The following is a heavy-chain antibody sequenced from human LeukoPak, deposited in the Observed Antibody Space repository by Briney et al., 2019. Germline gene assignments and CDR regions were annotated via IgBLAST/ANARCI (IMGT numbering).Heavy chain of an antibody. CDR2: ISGSGDTT. CDR3: AKGVGFYDSSAYDH. Sequence: GGSLRLSCAASGFTFSNHAMIWVRQAPGKGLEWVSVISGSGDTTDYADSVKGRITLSRDNSKKTLYLQMNSLRAEDTAVYYCAKGVGFYDSSAYDHWGQGTLVTVSS. V-gene: IGHV3-23*01. J-gene: IGHJ5*02. CDR1: GFTFSNHA. D-gene: IGHD3-22*01.